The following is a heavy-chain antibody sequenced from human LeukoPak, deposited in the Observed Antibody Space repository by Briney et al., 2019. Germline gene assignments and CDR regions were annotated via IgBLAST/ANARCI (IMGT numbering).Heavy chain of an antibody. V-gene: IGHV4-59*06. CDR1: GGSISSYY. D-gene: IGHD4-23*01. CDR3: ARVTTVVRGFDY. Sequence: SETLSLTCTVSGGSISSYYWSWIRQHPGKGLEWIGYIYYSGSTYYNPSLKSRVTISVDTSKNQFSLKLSSVTAADTAVYYCARVTTVVRGFDYWGQGTLVTVSS. CDR2: IYYSGST. J-gene: IGHJ4*02.